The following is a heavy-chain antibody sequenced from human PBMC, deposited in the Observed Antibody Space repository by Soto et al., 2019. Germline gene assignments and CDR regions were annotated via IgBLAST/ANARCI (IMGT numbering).Heavy chain of an antibody. J-gene: IGHJ4*02. D-gene: IGHD6-13*01. CDR1: GFTFSSYG. V-gene: IGHV3-33*01. CDR2: IWYDGSNK. Sequence: QVQLVESGGGVVQPGRSLRLSCAASGFTFSSYGMHWVRQAPGKGLEWVAVIWYDGSNKYYADSVKGRFTISRDNSKNTMYLQMNSLRAEDTAVYYCARSNGEQLVDYSGQGTLVTASS. CDR3: ARSNGEQLVDY.